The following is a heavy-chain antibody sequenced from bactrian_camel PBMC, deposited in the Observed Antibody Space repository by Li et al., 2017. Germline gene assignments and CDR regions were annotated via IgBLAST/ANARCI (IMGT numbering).Heavy chain of an antibody. CDR1: ARSYGSLC. Sequence: DVQLVESGGGSVQTGGSLRLSCVGAPVARSYGSLCVGWFRQVPGKEREGVAVIRTEGSTTRYADSVKGRFTISLDNAKKTLDLQMNDLKFEDAARYYCAARPGAWSGDPLHRPYFFWGRGTQVTVS. CDR3: AARPGAWSGDPLHRPYFF. J-gene: IGHJ4*01. CDR2: IRTEGSTT. D-gene: IGHD2*01. V-gene: IGHV3S42*01.